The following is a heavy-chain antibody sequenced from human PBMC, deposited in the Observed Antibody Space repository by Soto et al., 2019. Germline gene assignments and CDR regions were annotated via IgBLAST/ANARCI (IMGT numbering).Heavy chain of an antibody. CDR2: VGAGGDMT. CDR3: ARGDRGGSGSPASYYYSGLDV. V-gene: IGHV3-23*01. Sequence: VHLLESGGHLVQPGGSLSLPCAASGFTFSSYARGWVRQAPGKGLKWVSSVGAGGDMTYYSDSVKGRFTISRDNSNNALFLQMNSLRIEDTALYYCARGDRGGSGSPASYYYSGLDVWGQGTTVTVS. CDR1: GFTFSSYA. J-gene: IGHJ6*02. D-gene: IGHD3-10*01.